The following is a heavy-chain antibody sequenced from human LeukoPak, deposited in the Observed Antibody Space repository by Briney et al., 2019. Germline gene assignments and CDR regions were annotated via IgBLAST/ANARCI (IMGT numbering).Heavy chain of an antibody. CDR3: AKAEGGIIEYDY. CDR2: ISGSGGRT. CDR1: GFTFSSYA. D-gene: IGHD3-16*01. Sequence: SGGSLRLSCAASGFTFSSYAMSWVRQAPGKGLGWVSAISGSGGRTYYADSVKGRFTNSRDNSKNTLYLQMNSLRAEDTAVYYCAKAEGGIIEYDYWGQGTLVTVSS. V-gene: IGHV3-23*01. J-gene: IGHJ4*02.